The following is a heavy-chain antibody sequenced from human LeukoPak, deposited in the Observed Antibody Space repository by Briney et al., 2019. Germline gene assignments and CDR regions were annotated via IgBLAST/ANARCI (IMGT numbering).Heavy chain of an antibody. D-gene: IGHD3-22*01. J-gene: IGHJ4*02. CDR3: ARLPGRLDSSGLNQQKHTDY. CDR2: INHSGST. Sequence: SEILSLTCAVYGGSFSGYYWSWIRQPPGKGLEWIGEINHSGSTNYNPSLKSRVTVSVDTSKNQFSLKLSSVTAADTAVYYCARLPGRLDSSGLNQQKHTDYWGQGTLVTVSS. CDR1: GGSFSGYY. V-gene: IGHV4-34*01.